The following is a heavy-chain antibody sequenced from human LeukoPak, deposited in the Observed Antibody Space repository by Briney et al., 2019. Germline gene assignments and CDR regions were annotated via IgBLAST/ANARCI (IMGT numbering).Heavy chain of an antibody. CDR3: ARYFGSGRGFDY. J-gene: IGHJ4*02. CDR2: INPSRRHT. V-gene: IGHV1-46*01. Sequence: ASVKVSCKATGYTFTNYYIHWVRQAPGQGLEWMGLINPSRRHTTYAQKFQGRVTLTRDTSTSTVYMELTSLRSLDTAVYYCARYFGSGRGFDYWGQGTLVTVSS. D-gene: IGHD3-10*01. CDR1: GYTFTNYY.